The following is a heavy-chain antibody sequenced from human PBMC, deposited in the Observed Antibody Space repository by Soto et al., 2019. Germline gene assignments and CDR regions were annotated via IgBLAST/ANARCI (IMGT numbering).Heavy chain of an antibody. CDR1: GFTFSSYW. CDR3: ARDNGSGSYPFDY. Sequence: GGSLRLSCAASGFTFSSYWMSWVRQAPGKGLEWVANIKQDGSEKYYVDSVKGRFTISRDNAKNSLYLQMNSLRAEDTAVYYCARDNGSGSYPFDYWGQGTLVTVSS. J-gene: IGHJ4*02. CDR2: IKQDGSEK. V-gene: IGHV3-7*05. D-gene: IGHD3-10*01.